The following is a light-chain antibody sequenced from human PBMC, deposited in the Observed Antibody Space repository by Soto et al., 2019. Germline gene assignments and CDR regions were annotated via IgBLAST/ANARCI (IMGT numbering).Light chain of an antibody. CDR3: QQRDIWPPLT. CDR2: DAT. CDR1: QSVGIY. V-gene: IGKV3-11*01. Sequence: VLTQSPVTLSLSPGETATLFCKASQSVGIYLGWFQQKPGQAPRVLIYDATNRAGGVPDRFSGSWSGTDFTLTISSLEAEDSAVYYGQQRDIWPPLTFGGGTKLEIK. J-gene: IGKJ4*01.